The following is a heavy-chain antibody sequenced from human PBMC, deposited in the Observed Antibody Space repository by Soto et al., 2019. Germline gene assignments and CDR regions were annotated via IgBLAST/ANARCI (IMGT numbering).Heavy chain of an antibody. CDR3: ARGDCSGGSCIYYYGMDV. V-gene: IGHV1-8*01. CDR2: MNPNSGNT. Sequence: ASVKVSCKASGYTFTSYDINWVRQATGQGLEWMGWMNPNSGNTGYAQKFQGRVTMTRNTSISTAYMELSSLRSEDTAVYYCARGDCSGGSCIYYYGMDVWCQGTTVTVSS. D-gene: IGHD2-15*01. CDR1: GYTFTSYD. J-gene: IGHJ6*02.